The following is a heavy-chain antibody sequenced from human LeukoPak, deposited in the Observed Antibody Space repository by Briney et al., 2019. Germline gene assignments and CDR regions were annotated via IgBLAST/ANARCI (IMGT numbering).Heavy chain of an antibody. J-gene: IGHJ4*02. CDR3: ARDFLEWLPYS. V-gene: IGHV3-21*01. CDR1: GFSFSYYS. CDR2: VTSGSNYV. Sequence: GGSLRLSCTASGFSFSYYSMHWVRQAPGKGLEWVSSVTSGSNYVYYADSVKGRFTISRDNAKNSLYLQMHSLRAEDTAVYYCARDFLEWLPYSWGQGTLVTVSS. D-gene: IGHD3-3*01.